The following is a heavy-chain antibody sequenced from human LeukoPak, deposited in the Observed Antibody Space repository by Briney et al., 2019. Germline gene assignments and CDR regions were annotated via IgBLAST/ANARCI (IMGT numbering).Heavy chain of an antibody. V-gene: IGHV3-53*01. CDR1: GFTFSSYA. J-gene: IGHJ6*02. Sequence: GGSLRLSCAASGFTFSSYAMHWVRQAPGKGLEWVSIIYSGGNIYYADSVKGRFTISRDNSKNTLYLQMNSLRAEDTAVYYCARISGRYSRGMDVWGQGTTVTVSS. CDR3: ARISGRYSRGMDV. D-gene: IGHD1-26*01. CDR2: IYSGGNI.